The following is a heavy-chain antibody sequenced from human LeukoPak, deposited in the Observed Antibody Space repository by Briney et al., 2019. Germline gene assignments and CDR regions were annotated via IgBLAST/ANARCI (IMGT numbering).Heavy chain of an antibody. J-gene: IGHJ6*03. CDR2: MNPNSGNT. CDR1: GGTFSSYA. Sequence: ASVKVSCKASGGTFSSYAISWVRQAPGQGLEWMGWMNPNSGNTGYAQKFQGRVTITRNTSISTAYMELSSLRSEDTAVYYCARGYRKLRGKWLYYYMDVWGKGTTVTVSS. CDR3: ARGYRKLRGKWLYYYMDV. V-gene: IGHV1-8*03. D-gene: IGHD3-22*01.